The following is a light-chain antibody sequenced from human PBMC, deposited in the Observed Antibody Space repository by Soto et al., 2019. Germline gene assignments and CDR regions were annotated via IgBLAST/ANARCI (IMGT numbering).Light chain of an antibody. CDR2: EGS. J-gene: IGLJ2*01. CDR1: SSDVGSYNP. V-gene: IGLV2-23*01. CDR3: CSYAGSSTSFCV. Sequence: QSALTQPASVSGSPGQSITISCTGTSSDVGSYNPVSWYQQHPGKAPKLMIYEGSKRPSGVSNRFSGSKSGNTASLTISGLQAEDEADYYCCSYAGSSTSFCVFGGGTKLTVL.